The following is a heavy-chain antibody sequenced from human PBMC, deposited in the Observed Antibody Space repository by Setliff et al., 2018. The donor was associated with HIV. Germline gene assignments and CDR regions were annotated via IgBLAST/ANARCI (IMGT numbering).Heavy chain of an antibody. D-gene: IGHD3-22*01. CDR2: IYHSGST. J-gene: IGHJ4*02. CDR1: GYSISSGYY. Sequence: PSETLSLTCAVSGYSISSGYYWGWIRQPPGKGLEWIGHIYHSGSTSYNPSLKSRATISMDTSKNQFSLKLSSVTAADTAVYYCATVSGYYWQYFDYWGPGTLVTVSS. V-gene: IGHV4-38-2*01. CDR3: ATVSGYYWQYFDY.